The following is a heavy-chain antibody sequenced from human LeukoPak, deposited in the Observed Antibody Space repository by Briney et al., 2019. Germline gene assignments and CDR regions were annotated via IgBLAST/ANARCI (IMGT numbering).Heavy chain of an antibody. V-gene: IGHV4-39*07. CDR2: IYYSGST. CDR3: ARVLLWFGEIDAFDI. D-gene: IGHD3-10*01. J-gene: IGHJ3*02. CDR1: GGSISSSSYY. Sequence: KASETLSLTCTVSGGSISSSSYYWGWIRQPPGKGLEWIGSIYYSGSTYYNPSLKSRVTISVDTSKNQFSLKLSSVTAADTAVYYCARVLLWFGEIDAFDIWGQGTMVTVS.